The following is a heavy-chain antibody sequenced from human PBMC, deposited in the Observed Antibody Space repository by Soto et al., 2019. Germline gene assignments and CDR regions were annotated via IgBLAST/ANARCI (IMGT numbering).Heavy chain of an antibody. Sequence: PGESLKISCKGSGYSFTSDWIGWVRQMPGKGLEWMGIIYPGDSDTRYSPSFQGQVTISADKSISTAYLQWSSLKASDTAMYYCARQVRRRIDSGYCSSTSCYTGGDFDYWGQGTLVTVSS. CDR1: GYSFTSDW. D-gene: IGHD2-2*02. CDR2: IYPGDSDT. V-gene: IGHV5-51*01. CDR3: ARQVRRRIDSGYCSSTSCYTGGDFDY. J-gene: IGHJ4*02.